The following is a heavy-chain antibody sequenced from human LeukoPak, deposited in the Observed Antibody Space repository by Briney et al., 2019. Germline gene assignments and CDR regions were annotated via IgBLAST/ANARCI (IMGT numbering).Heavy chain of an antibody. CDR1: GFTFSSYA. V-gene: IGHV3-23*01. D-gene: IGHD3-22*01. CDR2: ISGSGGST. J-gene: IGHJ4*02. Sequence: PGGSLRLSCAASGFTFSSYAMSWVRQAPGKGLEWVSAISGSGGSTYYADSVKGRFTISRENSKNTLYLQMNSLRAEDTAVYYCAKDKRWYYYDSSGYYYVYYFDYWGQGTLVTVSS. CDR3: AKDKRWYYYDSSGYYYVYYFDY.